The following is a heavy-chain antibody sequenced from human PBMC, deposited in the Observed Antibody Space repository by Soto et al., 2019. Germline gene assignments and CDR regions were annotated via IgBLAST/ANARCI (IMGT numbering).Heavy chain of an antibody. D-gene: IGHD2-15*01. V-gene: IGHV1-18*01. CDR2: ISAYNGNT. J-gene: IGHJ6*03. CDR1: GYTLSNYG. Sequence: QVQLVQSGAEVKKPGASVKVSCKASGYTLSNYGITWVRQAPGQGLEWMGWISAYNGNTKYVQKLQGRVTMTTDTSTSTAYMELRSLRPDDSAVYYCARVSQEVVAGTHYYYMDVWGKGTTVTVSS. CDR3: ARVSQEVVAGTHYYYMDV.